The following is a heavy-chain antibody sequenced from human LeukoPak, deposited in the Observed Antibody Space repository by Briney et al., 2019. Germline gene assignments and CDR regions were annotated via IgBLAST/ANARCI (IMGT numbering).Heavy chain of an antibody. CDR1: GYTFTSYG. CDR2: INAYNGNT. D-gene: IGHD3-10*01. V-gene: IGHV1-18*01. Sequence: ASVKVSCKASGYTFTSYGISWVRQAPGQGLEWMGWINAYNGNTNYAQKLQGRVTMTTDTSTRTAYMELRSLRSDDTAVYYCARDSSELLWFGDAFDIWGQGTMVTVSS. CDR3: ARDSSELLWFGDAFDI. J-gene: IGHJ3*02.